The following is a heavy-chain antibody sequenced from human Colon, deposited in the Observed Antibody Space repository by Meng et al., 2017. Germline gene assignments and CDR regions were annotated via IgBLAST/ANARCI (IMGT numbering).Heavy chain of an antibody. Sequence: QGRLVQSGAEVKKPGASVKVSCKASAYTFAGYYMHWVRQAPGQGLEWMGRINPNSGGANYAQKFQGRDTMTRDTSISTAYMELSRLRSDDTAVYYCAREGLVGDLRYFDLWGRGTLVTVSS. D-gene: IGHD3-16*01. CDR2: INPNSGGA. V-gene: IGHV1-2*06. J-gene: IGHJ2*01. CDR3: AREGLVGDLRYFDL. CDR1: AYTFAGYY.